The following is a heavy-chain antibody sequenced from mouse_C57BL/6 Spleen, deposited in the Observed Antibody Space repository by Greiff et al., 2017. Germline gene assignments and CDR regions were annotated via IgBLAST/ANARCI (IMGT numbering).Heavy chain of an antibody. CDR1: GFTFSSYA. Sequence: DVMLVESGEGLVKPGGSLKLSCAASGFTFSSYAMSWVRQTPEKRLEWVAYICSGGDYIYYADTVKGRFTISRDNARNTLYLQMSSLKSEDTAMYYCTRDLGNWNEAYWYFDVWGTGTTVTVSS. CDR3: TRDLGNWNEAYWYFDV. CDR2: ICSGGDYI. J-gene: IGHJ1*03. V-gene: IGHV5-9-1*02. D-gene: IGHD4-1*01.